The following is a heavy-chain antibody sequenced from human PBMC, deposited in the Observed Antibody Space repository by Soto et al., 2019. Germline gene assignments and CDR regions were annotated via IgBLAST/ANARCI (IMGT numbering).Heavy chain of an antibody. D-gene: IGHD3-16*01. J-gene: IGHJ5*02. Sequence: PSETVCLTCNVSGGSISNYYWTWVRQSPEKGLEWIGYMYYNGKINYNPSLKSRVTISIYTSKNQFSLTLKSVTAADTAVYYCARGGNWSDRWGQGALVTVSS. CDR3: ARGGNWSDR. CDR1: GGSISNYY. CDR2: MYYNGKI. V-gene: IGHV4-59*01.